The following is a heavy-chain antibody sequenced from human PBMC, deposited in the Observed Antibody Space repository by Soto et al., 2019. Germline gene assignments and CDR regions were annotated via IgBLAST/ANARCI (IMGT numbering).Heavy chain of an antibody. Sequence: QVQLVQSGAEVKKPGSLVKVSCKASGGTFSSYTISWVRQAPGQGLEWMGRIIPILGIANYAQKFQGRVTITADKSTSTAYMELSSLRSEDTAVYYCATPTLVPAARTQYFQHWGQGTLVTVSS. J-gene: IGHJ1*01. CDR1: GGTFSSYT. V-gene: IGHV1-69*02. CDR3: ATPTLVPAARTQYFQH. D-gene: IGHD2-2*01. CDR2: IIPILGIA.